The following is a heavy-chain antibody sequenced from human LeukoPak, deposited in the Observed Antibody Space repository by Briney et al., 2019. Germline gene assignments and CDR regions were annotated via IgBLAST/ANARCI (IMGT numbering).Heavy chain of an antibody. CDR2: ISSSGSTI. V-gene: IGHV3-11*01. CDR3: ASFYLQMDFDY. Sequence: GGSLRLSCAASGFTFNNYDMNWVRQAPGKGLEWVSYISSSGSTIYYADSVKGRFTISRDNAKNSLYLQMNSLRAEDTAVYYCASFYLQMDFDYWGQGTLVTVSS. D-gene: IGHD4-11*01. CDR1: GFTFNNYD. J-gene: IGHJ4*02.